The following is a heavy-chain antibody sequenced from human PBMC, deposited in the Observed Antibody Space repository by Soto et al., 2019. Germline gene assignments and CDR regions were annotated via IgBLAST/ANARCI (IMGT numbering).Heavy chain of an antibody. CDR2: LWYDGTNK. CDR1: GFTFSNYG. D-gene: IGHD3-16*02. J-gene: IGHJ4*02. CDR3: ARDLSGPLDY. Sequence: GGSLRLSCAASGFTFSNYGMHWVRQAPGKGLEWVALLWYDGTNKYYADSVKGRFTVSRDTSKNTLYLQMNSLRAEDTAVYYCARDLSGPLDYWGQGTLVTVSS. V-gene: IGHV3-33*01.